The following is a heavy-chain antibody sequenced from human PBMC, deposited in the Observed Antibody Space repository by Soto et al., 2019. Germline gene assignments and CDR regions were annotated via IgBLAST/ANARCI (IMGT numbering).Heavy chain of an antibody. CDR3: AKDMEGYXVPLNDRGGYGMDV. J-gene: IGHJ6*02. CDR2: ISGSGGST. CDR1: GFTFSSYA. V-gene: IGHV3-23*01. Sequence: GGSLRLSCAASGFTFSSYAMSWVRQAPGKGLEWVSAISGSGGSTYYADSVKGRFTISRDNSKNTLYLQMNSLRAEDTAVYYCAKDMEGYXVPLNDRGGYGMDVWGQGTTVTVSS. D-gene: IGHD3-10*02.